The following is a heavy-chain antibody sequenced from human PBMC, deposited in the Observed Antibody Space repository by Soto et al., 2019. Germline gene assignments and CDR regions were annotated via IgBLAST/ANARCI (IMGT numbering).Heavy chain of an antibody. Sequence: QVQLMEYGGGVVQPGRSLRLSCAASGFTFSSYAMHWVRQAPGKGLEWVAVISYDGSNKYYADSVKGRFTISRDNSKNTLYLQMNSLRAEDTAVYYCARGPSSLTRFDYWGQGTLVTVSS. V-gene: IGHV3-30-3*01. D-gene: IGHD2-2*01. CDR2: ISYDGSNK. CDR3: ARGPSSLTRFDY. J-gene: IGHJ4*02. CDR1: GFTFSSYA.